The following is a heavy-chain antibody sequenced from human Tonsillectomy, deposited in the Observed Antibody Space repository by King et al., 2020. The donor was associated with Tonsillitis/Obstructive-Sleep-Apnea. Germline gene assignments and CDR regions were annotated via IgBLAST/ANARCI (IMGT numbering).Heavy chain of an antibody. D-gene: IGHD3-9*01. V-gene: IGHV3-7*01. CDR2: IKQDGSEK. CDR1: GFTFSSYW. Sequence: VQLVESGGGLVQPGGSLRLSCAASGFTFSSYWMSWVRQAPGKGLEWVANIKQDGSEKYYVDSVKGRFTISRDNAKNSLYLQMNSLRAEDTAVYYCAGVGLRYFAWLIRWGQGTLVTVSS. CDR3: AGVGLRYFAWLIR. J-gene: IGHJ4*02.